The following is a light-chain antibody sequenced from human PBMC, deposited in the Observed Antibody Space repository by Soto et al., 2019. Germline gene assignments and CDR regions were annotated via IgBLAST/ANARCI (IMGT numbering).Light chain of an antibody. Sequence: EIVLTQSPATLSLSPGERATLSCRASQSVSSYLAWYQQKPGQAPRLLIYDASNRATGIPARFSGSGSGTDFTLTISSLEPEDFAVYYCQQRSNLAFGQGTKPEIK. J-gene: IGKJ2*01. V-gene: IGKV3-11*01. CDR1: QSVSSY. CDR3: QQRSNLA. CDR2: DAS.